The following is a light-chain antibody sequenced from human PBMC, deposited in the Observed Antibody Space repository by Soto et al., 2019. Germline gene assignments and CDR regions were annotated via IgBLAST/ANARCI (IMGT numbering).Light chain of an antibody. Sequence: DIQMTQSPSTLSASVGDRVTITCRASQSISSWLAWYQQKPGKAPKLLIYKASSLESGVPSRFSGSGSGTQFPLTISSLQADDFATYYCQQYNVYPFTFGPGTKVDIK. CDR1: QSISSW. V-gene: IGKV1-5*03. CDR3: QQYNVYPFT. J-gene: IGKJ3*01. CDR2: KAS.